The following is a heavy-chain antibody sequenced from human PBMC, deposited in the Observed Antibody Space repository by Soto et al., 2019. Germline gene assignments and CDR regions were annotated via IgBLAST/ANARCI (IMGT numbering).Heavy chain of an antibody. CDR2: FIPIFGTA. J-gene: IGHJ6*02. D-gene: IGHD5-18*01. CDR1: GGTFSIYA. Sequence: QVQLVQSGAEVKKPGSSVKVSCKASGGTFSIYAISWVRQAPGQGLEWMGGFIPIFGTATYAQKLQGRVTITAAESKSIAYMELSSLRSEDTAVYYCERDRGYSRGGMAVWGQGTTVTVSS. V-gene: IGHV1-69*12. CDR3: ERDRGYSRGGMAV.